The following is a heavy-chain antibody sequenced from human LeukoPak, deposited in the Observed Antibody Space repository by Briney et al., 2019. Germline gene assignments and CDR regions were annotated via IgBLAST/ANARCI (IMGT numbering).Heavy chain of an antibody. CDR1: GFTFSSSA. J-gene: IGHJ6*03. Sequence: SGGSLRLSCTASGFTFSSSAITWVRQAPGKGLEWASGISGSGSGTYYADFVKGRFTISRDNSKNTMYLEMNSLRAEDTAVYYCAKMNGYMDVWGKGTTVTVSS. D-gene: IGHD1-1*01. V-gene: IGHV3-23*01. CDR3: AKMNGYMDV. CDR2: ISGSGSGT.